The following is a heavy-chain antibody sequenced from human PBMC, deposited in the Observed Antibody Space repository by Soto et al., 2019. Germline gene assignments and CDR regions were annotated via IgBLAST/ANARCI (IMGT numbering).Heavy chain of an antibody. CDR1: GGSISSYY. Sequence: SETLSLTCTVSGGSISSYYWSWIRQPPGKGLEWIGYIYYSGSTNYNPSLKSRVTISVDTSKNQFSLKLSSVTAADTAVYYCAREEKHDYVPYGMDVWGQGTTVTVSS. CDR3: AREEKHDYVPYGMDV. CDR2: IYYSGST. J-gene: IGHJ6*02. D-gene: IGHD4-17*01. V-gene: IGHV4-59*01.